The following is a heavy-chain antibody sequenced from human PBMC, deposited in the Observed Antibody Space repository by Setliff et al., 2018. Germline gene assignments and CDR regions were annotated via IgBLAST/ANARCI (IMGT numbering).Heavy chain of an antibody. CDR1: GFTVSSNY. CDR3: ARDVQGGGHPEN. Sequence: GGSLRLSCAASGFTVSSNYMSWVRQAPGKGLEWVSIIYGGGYTNHADSVKGRFTISRDNSKNTLYLQMNSLRAEDTAVYYCARDVQGGGHPENWGQGTLVTVSS. V-gene: IGHV3-53*01. D-gene: IGHD2-15*01. CDR2: IYGGGYT. J-gene: IGHJ4*02.